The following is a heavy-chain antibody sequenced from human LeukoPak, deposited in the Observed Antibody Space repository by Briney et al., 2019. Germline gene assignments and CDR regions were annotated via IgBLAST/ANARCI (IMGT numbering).Heavy chain of an antibody. V-gene: IGHV4-39*07. D-gene: IGHD3-10*01. CDR1: GGSISNRNYH. Sequence: SETLSLTCTVSGGSISNRNYHWGWIRQPPGKGLEWIGSICSSGSTNYNPSLKSRVTMSVDTSKNQFSLRVTSVTAADTAVYYCARHLLWFGDPWFAGAFDIWGQGTMVTVSS. J-gene: IGHJ3*02. CDR2: ICSSGST. CDR3: ARHLLWFGDPWFAGAFDI.